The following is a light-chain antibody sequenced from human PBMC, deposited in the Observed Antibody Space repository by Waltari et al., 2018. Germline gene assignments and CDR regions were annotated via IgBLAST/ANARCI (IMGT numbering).Light chain of an antibody. Sequence: QSVLTQPPSASGTPGQTVTISCSGSSPNIGSNYVYWYQQFPGTAPKPLIYRNNQRPSGVPDRISGSKTGTSASLAISGLRSEDESDYYCSTWDDTLSGPVFGGGTKLTVL. CDR2: RNN. CDR1: SPNIGSNY. V-gene: IGLV1-47*01. CDR3: STWDDTLSGPV. J-gene: IGLJ3*02.